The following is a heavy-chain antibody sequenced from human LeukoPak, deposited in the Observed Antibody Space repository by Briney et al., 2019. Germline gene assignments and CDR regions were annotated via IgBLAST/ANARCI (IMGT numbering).Heavy chain of an antibody. CDR2: TNPSGGST. V-gene: IGHV1-46*01. D-gene: IGHD3-16*02. J-gene: IGHJ4*02. Sequence: GASVKVSCKASGYTXTSYYMHWVRQAPGQGLDWMGITNPSGGSTSYAQKFQGRVTMTRVTPTSTVYMELSSLRSEDTAVYYCARERGTFGGVIADYWGQGTLVTVSS. CDR1: GYTXTSYY. CDR3: ARERGTFGGVIADY.